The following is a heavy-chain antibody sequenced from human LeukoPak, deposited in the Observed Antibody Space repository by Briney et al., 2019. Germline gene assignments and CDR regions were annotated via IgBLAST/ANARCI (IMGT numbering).Heavy chain of an antibody. CDR3: ARDRWAPSYFDY. CDR2: IIPIFGTA. CDR1: GGTFSSYA. V-gene: IGHV1-69*05. D-gene: IGHD1-26*01. Sequence: SVKVSCKASGGTFSSYAVSWVRQAPGQGLEWMGRIIPIFGTAKYAQKFQGRVTITTDESTSTAYLELSSLRSEDTAVYYCARDRWAPSYFDYWGQGTLVTVSS. J-gene: IGHJ4*02.